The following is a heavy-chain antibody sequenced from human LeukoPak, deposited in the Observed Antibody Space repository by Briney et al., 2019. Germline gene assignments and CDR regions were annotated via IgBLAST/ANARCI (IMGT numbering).Heavy chain of an antibody. CDR2: IYHSGTT. CDR3: AGDVRLPRRAFDI. J-gene: IGHJ3*02. CDR1: GGSISSSNW. D-gene: IGHD5-18*01. Sequence: SGTLSLTCAVSGGSISSSNWWIWVRQPPGKGLEWSGEIYHSGTTNYNPSLKSRVTISVDKSKNQFSLKLSSVTAADTAVYYCAGDVRLPRRAFDIWGQGKMVTASS. V-gene: IGHV4-4*02.